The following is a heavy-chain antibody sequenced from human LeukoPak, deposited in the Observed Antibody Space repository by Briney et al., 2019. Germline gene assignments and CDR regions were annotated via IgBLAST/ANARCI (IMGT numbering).Heavy chain of an antibody. CDR1: GYTLTELS. V-gene: IGHV1-24*01. CDR2: FDPEDGET. CDR3: ATGYCSGGSCYSFDY. J-gene: IGHJ4*02. Sequence: ASVKVSCKVSGYTLTELSMHWVRQAPGKGLEWMGGFDPEDGETICAQKFQGRVTMTEDTSTDTAYMGLSSLRSEDTAVYYCATGYCSGGSCYSFDYWGQGTLVTVSS. D-gene: IGHD2-15*01.